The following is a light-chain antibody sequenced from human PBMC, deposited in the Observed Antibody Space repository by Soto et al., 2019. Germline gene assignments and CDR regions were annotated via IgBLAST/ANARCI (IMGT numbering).Light chain of an antibody. CDR1: QGVRNN. CDR2: GAS. V-gene: IGKV3-15*01. CDR3: QQYYNWAPIT. Sequence: VMKQSPVTLYQYPGESATLSCRASQGVRNNLAWYQQRPGQAPRLLIYGASTRATGVPARFSGSVSGTDVSLTISSLQSEDLSVYYCQQYYNWAPITFGHGTRLEIK. J-gene: IGKJ5*01.